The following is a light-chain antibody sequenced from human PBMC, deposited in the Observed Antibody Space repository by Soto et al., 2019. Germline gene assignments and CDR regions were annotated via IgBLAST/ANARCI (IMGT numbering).Light chain of an antibody. CDR2: GAT. CDR3: LQHNRYPWT. V-gene: IGKV1-17*03. Sequence: DIQMTQSPSSLSASVGDRVTITCRTSQDITSYLVWFQQKPGKVPERLIYGATNLQSGVPSRFSGSGSGTEFTLTISSLQPEDFATYYCLQHNRYPWTFGQGTKVDIK. CDR1: QDITSY. J-gene: IGKJ1*01.